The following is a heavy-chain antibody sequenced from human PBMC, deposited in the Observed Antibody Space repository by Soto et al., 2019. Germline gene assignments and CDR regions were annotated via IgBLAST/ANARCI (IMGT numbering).Heavy chain of an antibody. V-gene: IGHV3-7*01. J-gene: IGHJ5*02. CDR2: IKEDGSEK. CDR1: GFTFSSYW. Sequence: EVQLVESGGGLVQPGGSLRLSCAASGFTFSSYWMSWVRQAPGKGLEWVASIKEDGSEKYYVDSVKGRFTIARDNAKNSVYLQMNSLRAEDTAVYYCARVSWGAAARNWFDPWGQGTLVTVSS. CDR3: ARVSWGAAARNWFDP. D-gene: IGHD6-13*01.